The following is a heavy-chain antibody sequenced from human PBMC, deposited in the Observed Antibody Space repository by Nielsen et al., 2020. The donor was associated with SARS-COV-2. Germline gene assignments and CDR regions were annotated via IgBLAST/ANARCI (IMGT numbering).Heavy chain of an antibody. J-gene: IGHJ4*02. CDR2: TSASGAST. V-gene: IGHV3-23*01. Sequence: GGSLRLSCAASGFTFNIYAMAWVRRAPGRGLEWVSGTSASGASTYYADSVKGRFSISRDNSKNTLYLQMNSLRAEDTAVYYCAKLPRWDIVVVPAGYFDYWGQGTLVTVSS. CDR3: AKLPRWDIVVVPAGYFDY. CDR1: GFTFNIYA. D-gene: IGHD2-2*01.